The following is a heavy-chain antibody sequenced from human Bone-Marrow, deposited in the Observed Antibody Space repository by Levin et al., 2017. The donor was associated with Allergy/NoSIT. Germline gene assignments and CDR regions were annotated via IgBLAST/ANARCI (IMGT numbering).Heavy chain of an antibody. CDR2: ISYDGSNE. Sequence: LSLTCAASGFTFSTYAMHWVRQAPGKGLEWVAVISYDGSNEYYADSVKGRFTISRDNSKNTLFLQMNSLRAEDTAIYYCARGLVARPIDYWGQGTLLTVSS. CDR1: GFTFSTYA. D-gene: IGHD6-6*01. CDR3: ARGLVARPIDY. J-gene: IGHJ4*02. V-gene: IGHV3-30-3*01.